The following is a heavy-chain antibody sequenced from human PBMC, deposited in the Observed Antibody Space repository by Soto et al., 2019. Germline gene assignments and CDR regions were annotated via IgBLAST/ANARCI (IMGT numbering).Heavy chain of an antibody. J-gene: IGHJ4*02. CDR2: LIPLFGTT. D-gene: IGHD7-27*01. Sequence: QVQLVQSGAEVKKPGSSVNVSCEASGGTFSGHAISWVRQAPGQGPEWMGGLIPLFGTTQHAQNFQDRLTITADKSTSRPYMELTSLRFEDTAIYYCARGPNWGYRFDSWGQGTLVTASS. V-gene: IGHV1-69*06. CDR1: GGTFSGHA. CDR3: ARGPNWGYRFDS.